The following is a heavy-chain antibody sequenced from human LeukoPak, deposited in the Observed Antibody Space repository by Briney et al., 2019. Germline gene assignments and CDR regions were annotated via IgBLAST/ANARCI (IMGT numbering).Heavy chain of an antibody. J-gene: IGHJ4*02. CDR3: ARGRAAADDFDF. D-gene: IGHD6-13*01. Sequence: GASVKVSCTASGYTFGSYSINWVRQAPGQGLAWLGWVNTYNGDTKYTQKFQGRVTLTTDSSTSTAYMELTSLRSDDTAIYYCARGRAAADDFDFWGQGTPVTVSS. CDR2: VNTYNGDT. CDR1: GYTFGSYS. V-gene: IGHV1-18*01.